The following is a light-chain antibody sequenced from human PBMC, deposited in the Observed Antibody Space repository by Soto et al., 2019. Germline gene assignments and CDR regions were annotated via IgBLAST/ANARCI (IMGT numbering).Light chain of an antibody. CDR2: DVT. CDR1: SSDVGGYNY. Sequence: QSVLTQPASVSGSPGQSITISFTGTSSDVGGYNYVSWYQQHPGKAPKLMIYDVTTRPSGVSDRFSGSKSGNTASLTISGLQAEDEADYYCSSYTSSNTEVFGTGTKVTVL. J-gene: IGLJ1*01. CDR3: SSYTSSNTEV. V-gene: IGLV2-14*03.